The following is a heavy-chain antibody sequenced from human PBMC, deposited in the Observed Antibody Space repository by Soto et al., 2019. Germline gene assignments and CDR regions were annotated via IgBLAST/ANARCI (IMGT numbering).Heavy chain of an antibody. CDR2: NIYSGST. V-gene: IGHV4-39*01. D-gene: IGHD4-17*01. CDR3: ARSMTTVVTLDY. CDR1: GASISSYNY. J-gene: IGHJ4*02. Sequence: SETLSLTCNVSGASISSYNYWGRFRQPPGKGLEWIGSNIYSGSTYYNPSLKGRVTISVDTSKNQFSLKLSSVTAADTAVYYCARSMTTVVTLDYWGQGTLVTVSS.